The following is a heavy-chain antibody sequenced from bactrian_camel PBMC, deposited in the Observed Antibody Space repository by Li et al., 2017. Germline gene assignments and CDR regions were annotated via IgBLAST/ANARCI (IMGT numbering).Heavy chain of an antibody. J-gene: IGHJ4*01. CDR1: GGTYSRYC. CDR2: IGSDGSR. V-gene: IGHV3S53*01. D-gene: IGHD7*01. Sequence: VQLVESGGGSVEAGGFLRLLCAVSGGTYSRYCMGWFRQHPSEQTRGKVAAIGSDGSRSYADSVKGRFTISRDNANNTVNLMMNSLKPEDTAMYYCGASIWPLCEPGGRPNSKGRGTQVTVS.